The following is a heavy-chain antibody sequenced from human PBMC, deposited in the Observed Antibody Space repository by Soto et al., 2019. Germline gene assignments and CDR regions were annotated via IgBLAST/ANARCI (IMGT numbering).Heavy chain of an antibody. CDR2: ISWNSGSI. Sequence: EVQLVESGGGLVQPGRCLRLSCAASGFTFDDYAMHWVRQAPGKGLEWVSGISWNSGSIGYADSVKGRFTISRDNAKNSLYLQMNSLRAEDTALYYCAKDRAHYSGYPIMDYWGQGTLVTVSS. D-gene: IGHD5-12*01. CDR3: AKDRAHYSGYPIMDY. CDR1: GFTFDDYA. V-gene: IGHV3-9*01. J-gene: IGHJ4*02.